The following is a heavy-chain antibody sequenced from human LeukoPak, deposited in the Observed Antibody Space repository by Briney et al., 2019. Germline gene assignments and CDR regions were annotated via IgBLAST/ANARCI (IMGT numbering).Heavy chain of an antibody. CDR2: IISSSSYI. J-gene: IGHJ4*02. Sequence: GGSLTLSRAASGFTFSSYSMNWVRQAPGKGLEWVSSIISSSSYIYYADSVKGRFTISRDNAKNSLYLQMNSLRAEDTGVYYCARDYYDSSGKAYYLDYWGQGPLVTVSS. D-gene: IGHD3-22*01. CDR1: GFTFSSYS. CDR3: ARDYYDSSGKAYYLDY. V-gene: IGHV3-21*01.